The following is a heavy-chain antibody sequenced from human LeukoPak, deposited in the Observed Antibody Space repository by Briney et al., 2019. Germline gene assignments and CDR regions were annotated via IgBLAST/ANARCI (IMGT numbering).Heavy chain of an antibody. CDR3: ARPRTWGSQRADAFDI. J-gene: IGHJ3*02. D-gene: IGHD7-27*01. Sequence: GASVKVSCKASGYTFTGYYMHWVRQAPGQGLEWMGWINPNSGATNSAQKFQGRVTMTRDTSISTAYMEVSRLKSDDTAVYYCARPRTWGSQRADAFDIWGQGTMISVSS. CDR2: INPNSGAT. CDR1: GYTFTGYY. V-gene: IGHV1-2*02.